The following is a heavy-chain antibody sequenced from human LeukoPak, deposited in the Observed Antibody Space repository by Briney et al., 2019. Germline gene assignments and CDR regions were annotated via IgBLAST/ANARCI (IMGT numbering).Heavy chain of an antibody. CDR1: GFTFSSYW. Sequence: GGSLRLSCAASGFTFSSYWMSWVRQAPGKGLEWVANIKQDGSEKYYVDSVKGRFTISRDNAKNSLYLQMNSLRAEDTAVYYCASNPSYYDFWSGYNDYYYYMDVWGKGTTVTVSS. V-gene: IGHV3-7*01. J-gene: IGHJ6*03. CDR3: ASNPSYYDFWSGYNDYYYYMDV. CDR2: IKQDGSEK. D-gene: IGHD3-3*01.